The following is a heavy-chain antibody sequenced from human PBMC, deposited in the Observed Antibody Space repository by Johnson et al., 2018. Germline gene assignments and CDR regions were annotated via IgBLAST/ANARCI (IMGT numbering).Heavy chain of an antibody. CDR3: ARDSPRAYGSENYYYYYGMDV. D-gene: IGHD3-10*01. Sequence: VQLQESGGGLVKPGGSLRLSCAASGFTFSSYSMNWVRQAPGKGLEWVSSISSSSSYIYYADSVKGRFTISRDNAKNSLYLQMNSLRAEDTAVYYCARDSPRAYGSENYYYYYGMDVWGQGTTVTVSS. CDR2: ISSSSSYI. J-gene: IGHJ6*02. V-gene: IGHV3-21*01. CDR1: GFTFSSYS.